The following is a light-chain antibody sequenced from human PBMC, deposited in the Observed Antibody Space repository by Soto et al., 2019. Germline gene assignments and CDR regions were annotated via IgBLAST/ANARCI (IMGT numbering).Light chain of an antibody. CDR2: AAS. CDR1: QGISSY. J-gene: IGKJ1*01. CDR3: QQYYSYPWT. V-gene: IGKV1-8*01. Sequence: AIRMTQSPSSLSVSTGDSVTITCRASQGISSYLAWYQQKLGKAPKLLIYAASTLQSGVPSRFSGSGSGTDFTLTISCLQSEDFATYYCQQYYSYPWTFGQGTKVDIK.